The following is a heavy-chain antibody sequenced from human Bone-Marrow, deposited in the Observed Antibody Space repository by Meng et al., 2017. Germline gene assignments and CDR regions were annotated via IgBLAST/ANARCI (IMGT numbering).Heavy chain of an antibody. D-gene: IGHD1-26*01. CDR1: GFTVSSNY. J-gene: IGHJ2*01. CDR3: ARDYLVGATRGHWYFDL. V-gene: IGHV3-66*02. CDR2: IYSGGST. Sequence: GESLKISCAASGFTVSSNYMSWVRQAPGKGLEWVSVIYSGGSTYYADSVKGRFTISRDNSKNTLYLQVNSLRAEDTAVYYCARDYLVGATRGHWYFDLWGRGTLVTVSS.